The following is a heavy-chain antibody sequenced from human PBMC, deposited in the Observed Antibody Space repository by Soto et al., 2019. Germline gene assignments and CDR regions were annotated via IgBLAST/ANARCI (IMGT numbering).Heavy chain of an antibody. CDR2: IIASGTIT. CDR1: GLTFSRYT. V-gene: IGHV3-23*01. Sequence: EVQLLESGGGLVQPGGSLRLACAASGLTFSRYTMGWVRQAPGKGLEWVSAIIASGTITYYADSVKGRFTISRDNSKDMLYLQMNSLKAEDTAVYYCAKDLRGPEAGTWYFDLWGRGTLVTVSS. J-gene: IGHJ2*01. D-gene: IGHD6-13*01. CDR3: AKDLRGPEAGTWYFDL.